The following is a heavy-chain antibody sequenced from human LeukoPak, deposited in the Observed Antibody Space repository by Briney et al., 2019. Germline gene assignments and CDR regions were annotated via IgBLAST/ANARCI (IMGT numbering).Heavy chain of an antibody. CDR2: ISSSSTSI. Sequence: GGSLRLSCAVSGFTFSDYSMNWVRQVPGKGLEWISYISSSSTSIYYADSVKGRFTISRDNAGKSLYLDMDSLRAEDTAVYYCARDDTHSDSGSYYDAFDIWGPGTMVTVSS. CDR1: GFTFSDYS. CDR3: ARDDTHSDSGSYYDAFDI. D-gene: IGHD3-10*01. J-gene: IGHJ3*02. V-gene: IGHV3-48*04.